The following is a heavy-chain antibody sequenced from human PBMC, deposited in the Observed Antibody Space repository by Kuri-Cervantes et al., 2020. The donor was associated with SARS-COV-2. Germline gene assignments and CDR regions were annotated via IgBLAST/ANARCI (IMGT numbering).Heavy chain of an antibody. Sequence: KVSCKASGYTFTGYYMHWVRQMPGKGLEWMGRIDPSDSYTNYSPSFQGHVTISADKSISTAYLQWNSLRAEDTAVYYCARVGGLLTIFGVVNSGMDVWGQGTTVTVSS. CDR1: GYTFTGYY. V-gene: IGHV5-10-1*01. CDR2: IDPSDSYT. D-gene: IGHD3-3*01. J-gene: IGHJ6*02. CDR3: ARVGGLLTIFGVVNSGMDV.